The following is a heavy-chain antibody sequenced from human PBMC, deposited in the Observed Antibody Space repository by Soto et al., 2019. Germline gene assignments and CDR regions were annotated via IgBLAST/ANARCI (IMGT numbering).Heavy chain of an antibody. D-gene: IGHD6-13*01. CDR2: ISSSSSNI. Sequence: GALRLSCAASGFTFCSYSINWVRQAQGKGLEWVSYISSSSSNIYYADSVKGRFTISRDNAKNSLYLQMNSLRAEDTAVYYCARDSSLWAAAGTGFDYWGQGTLVTVSS. J-gene: IGHJ4*02. CDR1: GFTFCSYS. V-gene: IGHV3-48*04. CDR3: ARDSSLWAAAGTGFDY.